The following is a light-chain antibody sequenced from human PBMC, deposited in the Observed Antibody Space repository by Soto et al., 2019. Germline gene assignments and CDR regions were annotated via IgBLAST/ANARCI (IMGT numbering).Light chain of an antibody. Sequence: QSALTQPASVSGSAGQSITISCSGTMRDVGAYNLVSWYQQHPGTAPKLIIYEVRNRPSGISSRFSGSRSGNTASLTISGLQPEDECDYYFSAYAARSTLVFGGGTKLTVL. J-gene: IGLJ3*02. CDR3: SAYAARSTLV. CDR2: EVR. V-gene: IGLV2-14*01. CDR1: MRDVGAYNL.